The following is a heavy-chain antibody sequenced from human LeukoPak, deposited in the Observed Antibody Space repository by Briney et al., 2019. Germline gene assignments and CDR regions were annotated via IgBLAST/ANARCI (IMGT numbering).Heavy chain of an antibody. D-gene: IGHD6-6*01. V-gene: IGHV1-18*01. CDR2: ISAYNGNT. CDR3: ATNRYSSSSTWFDP. J-gene: IGHJ5*02. Sequence: ASVKVSCKASGYTFTSYGISWVRQAPGQGREWMGWISAYNGNTNYAQKLQGRVTMTTDTSTSTAYMELRSLRSDDTAVYYCATNRYSSSSTWFDPWGQGTLVTVSS. CDR1: GYTFTSYG.